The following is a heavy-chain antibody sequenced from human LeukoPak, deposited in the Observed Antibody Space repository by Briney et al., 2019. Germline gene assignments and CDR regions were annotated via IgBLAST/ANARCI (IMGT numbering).Heavy chain of an antibody. CDR2: IYYSGST. Sequence: SETLSLSCTVSGGSISSSSYYWGWIRQPPGKGLEWIGSIYYSGSTYYNPSLKSRVTISVDTSKNQFSLKLSSVTAADTAVYYCASTVVISDTEYFQHWGQGTLVTVSS. V-gene: IGHV4-39*07. CDR3: ASTVVISDTEYFQH. CDR1: GGSISSSSYY. D-gene: IGHD4-23*01. J-gene: IGHJ1*01.